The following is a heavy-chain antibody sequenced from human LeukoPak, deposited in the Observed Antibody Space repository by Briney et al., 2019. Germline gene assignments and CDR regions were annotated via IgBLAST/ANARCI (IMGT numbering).Heavy chain of an antibody. V-gene: IGHV6-1*01. Sequence: SQTLSLTCDISGDSVSTNSGAWNWIRQSPSRGLEWLGRTYYRSRWYNGHAVSVKSRMIVNSDTSENQFSLQLNSVTPEDTAVYYCARSALGGAFDIWGQGTMVTVSP. CDR3: ARSALGGAFDI. J-gene: IGHJ3*02. CDR2: TYYRSRWYN. D-gene: IGHD3-3*01. CDR1: GDSVSTNSGA.